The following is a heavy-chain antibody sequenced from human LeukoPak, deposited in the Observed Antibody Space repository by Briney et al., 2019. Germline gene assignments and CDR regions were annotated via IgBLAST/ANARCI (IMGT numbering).Heavy chain of an antibody. CDR1: GFTFSSYA. CDR3: AKDPTTLQLPEFSYFDY. J-gene: IGHJ4*02. Sequence: PGGSLRLSCAASGFTFSSYAMSWVRQAPGKGLEWVSAISGSGGSTYYADSVKGRFTISRDNSKNTLYLQMNSLRAEDTAVYYCAKDPTTLQLPEFSYFDYWGQGTLVTVSS. V-gene: IGHV3-23*01. CDR2: ISGSGGST. D-gene: IGHD5-24*01.